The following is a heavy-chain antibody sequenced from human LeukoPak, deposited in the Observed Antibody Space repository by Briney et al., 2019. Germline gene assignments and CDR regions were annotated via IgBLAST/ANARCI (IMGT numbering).Heavy chain of an antibody. D-gene: IGHD4-17*01. CDR3: ARAMTTVTRGYFQH. CDR1: GFTFSSYA. V-gene: IGHV3-30-3*01. CDR2: ISYDGSNK. J-gene: IGHJ1*01. Sequence: GGSLRLSCAASGFTFSSYAMHWVRQAPGKGLEWVAVISYDGSNKYYADSVKGRFTISRGNSKNTLYLQMNSLRAEDTAVYYCARAMTTVTRGYFQHWGQGTLVTVSS.